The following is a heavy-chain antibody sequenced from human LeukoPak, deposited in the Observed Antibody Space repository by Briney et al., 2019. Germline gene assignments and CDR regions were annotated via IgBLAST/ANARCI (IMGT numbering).Heavy chain of an antibody. D-gene: IGHD3-16*01. V-gene: IGHV4-38-2*02. CDR2: ISHNGNA. J-gene: IGHJ5*02. CDR3: ARDPNWDSWFDP. Sequence: SETLSLTCAVSGYSVSTAYYWVGIRQPPGKGREWLGTISHNGNAYYNPSLKGRLTMSVETAKNQFSLHLNSVTAADTAVYFCARDPNWDSWFDPWGQGALVTVSS. CDR1: GYSVSTAYY.